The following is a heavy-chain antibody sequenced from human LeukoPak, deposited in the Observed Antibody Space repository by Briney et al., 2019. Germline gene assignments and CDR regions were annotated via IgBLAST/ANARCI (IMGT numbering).Heavy chain of an antibody. CDR1: GGSISSKNW. Sequence: PSRTLSLACAVSGGSISSKNWWSWVRQPPGKGLEWIGAIYRGGETNYNPSLKSRVTISIDKSKDQFSLSLNSVTAADTAVYYCARVVYGSGNCFDYWAREPWSPSP. J-gene: IGHJ4*02. V-gene: IGHV4-4*02. CDR3: ARVVYGSGNCFDY. CDR2: IYRGGET. D-gene: IGHD3-10*01.